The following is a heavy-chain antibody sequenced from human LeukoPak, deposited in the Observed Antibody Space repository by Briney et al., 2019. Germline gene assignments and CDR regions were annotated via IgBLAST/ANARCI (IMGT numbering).Heavy chain of an antibody. CDR2: IGGSGIRT. Sequence: GGSLRLSCSASGFTFTTYVMNWVRQAPGRGLEWVAGIGGSGIRTYYAHSVKGRFTISRDNSMNTVYLQMNRLSEEDTAVYYCAELGIPMIGGVWGKGSTVTLSS. D-gene: IGHD3-10*02. V-gene: IGHV3-23*01. CDR3: AELGIPMIGGV. J-gene: IGHJ6*04. CDR1: GFTFTTYV.